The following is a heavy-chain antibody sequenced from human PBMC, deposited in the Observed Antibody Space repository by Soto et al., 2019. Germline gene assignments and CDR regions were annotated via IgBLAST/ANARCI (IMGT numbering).Heavy chain of an antibody. J-gene: IGHJ5*02. CDR3: ARAATDIVVVVAATQCWCDP. Sequence: QVQLVQSGAEVKKPGSSVKVSCKASGGTFSSYAISWVRQAPGQGLEWRGGIIPIFGTAHYAQKFQGRVPITADEATSTDYRELSSLRSEDTAVYYCARAATDIVVVVAATQCWCDPWGQGTLVTVSS. CDR1: GGTFSSYA. V-gene: IGHV1-69*12. CDR2: IIPIFGTA. D-gene: IGHD2-15*01.